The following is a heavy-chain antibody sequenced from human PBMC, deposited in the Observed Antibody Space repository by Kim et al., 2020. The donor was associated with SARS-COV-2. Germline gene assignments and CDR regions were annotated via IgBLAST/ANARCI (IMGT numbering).Heavy chain of an antibody. Sequence: SETLSLTCTVSGGSISSSSYYWGWIRQPPGKGLEWIGSIYYSGSTYYNPSLKSRVTISVDTSKNQFSLKLSSVTAADTAVYYCARRGFGEWGGFGYWGQGTLVTVSS. D-gene: IGHD3-10*01. J-gene: IGHJ4*02. V-gene: IGHV4-39*01. CDR3: ARRGFGEWGGFGY. CDR1: GGSISSSSYY. CDR2: IYYSGST.